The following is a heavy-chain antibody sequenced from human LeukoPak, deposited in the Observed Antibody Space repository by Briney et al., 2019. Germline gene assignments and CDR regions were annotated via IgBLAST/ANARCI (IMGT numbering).Heavy chain of an antibody. D-gene: IGHD3-10*01. V-gene: IGHV4-31*01. CDR1: GDSISRVGYY. CDR2: IFYSGST. J-gene: IGHJ5*02. Sequence: PSQTLSLTCTVSGDSISRVGYYWSWIRQHPGKGLEWIGYIFYSGSTYYNPSLKSPVNISVETSKNQFSLKLSSVTAADTAVYYCARDLRGIRGVGSNWFDPWGQGALVTVSS. CDR3: ARDLRGIRGVGSNWFDP.